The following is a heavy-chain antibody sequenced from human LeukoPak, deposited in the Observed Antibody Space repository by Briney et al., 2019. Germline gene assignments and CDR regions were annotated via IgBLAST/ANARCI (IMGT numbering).Heavy chain of an antibody. CDR2: ISHSGDT. V-gene: IGHV4-38-2*01. D-gene: IGHD4/OR15-4a*01. J-gene: IGHJ4*02. CDR3: ARAKSAAGY. CDR1: GFSITSGDY. Sequence: PSETLSLTCGVSGFSITSGDYWGWIRQSPGRGLEWIGSISHSGDTYYIPSLRSRVTMSLDTSRNQFSLKLSSVTAADTAVYYCARAKSAAGYWGQGTLVTVSS.